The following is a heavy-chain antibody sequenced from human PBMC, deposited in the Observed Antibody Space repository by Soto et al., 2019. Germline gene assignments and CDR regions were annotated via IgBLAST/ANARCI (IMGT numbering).Heavy chain of an antibody. CDR3: ARGVSNHGILTGYYVIDY. CDR2: INPNSGGT. J-gene: IGHJ4*02. V-gene: IGHV1-2*04. Sequence: GASVKVSCKASGYTFTGYYMHWVRQAPGQGLEWMGWINPNSGGTNYAQNFQGWVTMTRDTSISTAYTELTRLRSDDTAVYYCARGVSNHGILTGYYVIDYWGQGTLVTVSS. D-gene: IGHD3-9*01. CDR1: GYTFTGYY.